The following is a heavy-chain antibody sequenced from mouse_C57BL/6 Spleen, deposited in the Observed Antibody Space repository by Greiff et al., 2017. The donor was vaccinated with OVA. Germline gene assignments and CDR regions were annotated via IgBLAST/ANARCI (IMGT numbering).Heavy chain of an antibody. CDR2: IHPNSGST. D-gene: IGHD1-1*01. Sequence: QVQLQQPGAELVKPGASVKLSCKASGYTFTSYWMHWVKQRPGQGLEWIGMIHPNSGSTNYNEKFKSEATLTVDKSSSTAYMQLSSLTSEDSAVYYCARSSGITTVVAPYDAMDYWGQGTSVTVSS. J-gene: IGHJ4*01. CDR3: ARSSGITTVVAPYDAMDY. CDR1: GYTFTSYW. V-gene: IGHV1-64*01.